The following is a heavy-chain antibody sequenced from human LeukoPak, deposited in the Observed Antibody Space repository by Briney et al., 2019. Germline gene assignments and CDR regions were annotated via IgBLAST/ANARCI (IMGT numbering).Heavy chain of an antibody. CDR2: IDYSGRT. V-gene: IGHV4-61*01. CDR1: GGSVSSDNYY. J-gene: IGHJ4*02. Sequence: SETLSLTCTVSGGSVSSDNYYWSWIRQPPGKGLEWIGYIDYSGRTKYNPSLKSRVTISVDTSKNQFSLRLSSVTAADTAVYYCARGSIGRHFDYWAREPWSPSPQ. CDR3: ARGSIGRHFDY. D-gene: IGHD1-14*01.